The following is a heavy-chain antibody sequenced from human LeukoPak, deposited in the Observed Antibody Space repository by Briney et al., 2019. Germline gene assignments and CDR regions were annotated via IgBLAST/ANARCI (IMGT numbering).Heavy chain of an antibody. CDR2: ISSSSSYI. Sequence: GGSLRLSCAASGFTFSSYSMNWVRQAPGKGLEWVSSISSSSSYIYYADSVKGRFTISGDNAKNSLYLQMNSLRAEDTAVYYCARDPGQPKRCDHWGQGTLVTVSS. D-gene: IGHD1-1*01. CDR1: GFTFSSYS. V-gene: IGHV3-21*01. CDR3: ARDPGQPKRCDH. J-gene: IGHJ5*02.